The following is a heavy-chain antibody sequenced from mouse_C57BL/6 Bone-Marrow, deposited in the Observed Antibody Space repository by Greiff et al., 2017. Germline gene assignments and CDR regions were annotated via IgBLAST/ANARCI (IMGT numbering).Heavy chain of an antibody. CDR2: INPYNGGT. CDR3: ARRVITTVPFDY. D-gene: IGHD1-2*01. J-gene: IGHJ2*01. Sequence: VQLQQSGPVLVKPGASVKMSCKASGYTFTDYYMNWVKQSHGKSLEWIGAINPYNGGTSYNQKFKGKATLTVDKSSSTAYMELNSLTSEDSAVYYCARRVITTVPFDYWGQGTTLTVSS. V-gene: IGHV1-19*01. CDR1: GYTFTDYY.